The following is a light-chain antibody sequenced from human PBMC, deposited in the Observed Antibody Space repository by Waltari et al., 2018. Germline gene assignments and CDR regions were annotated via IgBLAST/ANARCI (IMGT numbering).Light chain of an antibody. CDR3: APWDDSLNGWV. CDR1: SSNIGNNT. Sequence: QSVVTQPPSASGTPGQTVTISCSGSSSNIGNNTVNWYQQFPGTAPKLLIYSNNQRPSGVPDRFFGSKSGTSASLAISGLQSEDEADYYCAPWDDSLNGWVFGGGTKLTVL. V-gene: IGLV1-44*01. J-gene: IGLJ3*02. CDR2: SNN.